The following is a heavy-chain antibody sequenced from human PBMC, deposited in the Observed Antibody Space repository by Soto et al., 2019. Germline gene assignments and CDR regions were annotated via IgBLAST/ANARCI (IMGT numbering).Heavy chain of an antibody. CDR3: ARDLDGSGSYFTNY. CDR2: ISPHKGDT. J-gene: IGHJ4*02. Sequence: GASVKVSCKTSGYTFSSIGISWVRQAPGQGLEWMGWISPHKGDTYYAQRLQGRVTMTTDTSTSTAYMELGSLRSDDTAVYFCARDLDGSGSYFTNYWGQGTLVTVSS. CDR1: GYTFSSIG. D-gene: IGHD3-10*01. V-gene: IGHV1-18*01.